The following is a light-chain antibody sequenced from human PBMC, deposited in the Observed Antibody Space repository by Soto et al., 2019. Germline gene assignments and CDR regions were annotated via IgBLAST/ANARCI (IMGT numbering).Light chain of an antibody. J-gene: IGLJ3*02. CDR1: SSDVGGYNY. V-gene: IGLV2-14*01. CDR3: SSYTSSSTRV. Sequence: QSALTQPASVSGSTGQSITISCTGASSDVGGYNYVSWYQQHPGKAPKLMIYEVSSRPSGVSNRFSGSKSGNTASLTISGLQAEDEPDYYCSSYTSSSTRVFGGGTKLTV. CDR2: EVS.